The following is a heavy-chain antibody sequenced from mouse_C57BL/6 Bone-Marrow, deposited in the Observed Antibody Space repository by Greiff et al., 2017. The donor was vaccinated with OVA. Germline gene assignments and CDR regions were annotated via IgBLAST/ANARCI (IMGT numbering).Heavy chain of an antibody. J-gene: IGHJ2*01. CDR2: IFPGSGST. CDR3: ARWGTVVYFDY. D-gene: IGHD1-1*01. Sequence: QVQLKESGPELVKPGASVKISCKASGYTFTDYYINWVKQRPGQGLEWIGWIFPGSGSTYYNEKFKGKATLTVDKSSSTAYMQLSSLTSEDSAVYYCARWGTVVYFDYWGQGTTLTVSS. V-gene: IGHV1-75*01. CDR1: GYTFTDYY.